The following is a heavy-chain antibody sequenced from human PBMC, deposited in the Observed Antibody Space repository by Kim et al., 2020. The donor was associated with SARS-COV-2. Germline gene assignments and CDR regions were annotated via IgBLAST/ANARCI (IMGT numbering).Heavy chain of an antibody. CDR2: IKSKTDGGTT. CDR1: GFTFSNAW. V-gene: IGHV3-15*01. D-gene: IGHD4-4*01. CDR3: TTTKSTVDYYYGMDV. J-gene: IGHJ6*02. Sequence: GGSLRLSCAASGFTFSNAWMSCVRQAPGKGLEWVGRIKSKTDGGTTDYAAHVKGRFTISRDDSKNTLYLQMNSLKTEDTAVYYCTTTKSTVDYYYGMDVWGQGTTVTVSS.